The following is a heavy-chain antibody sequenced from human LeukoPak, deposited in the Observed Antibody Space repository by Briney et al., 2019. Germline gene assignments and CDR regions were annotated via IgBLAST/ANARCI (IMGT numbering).Heavy chain of an antibody. D-gene: IGHD6-19*01. CDR1: GFTFSSYG. CDR2: IRYDGSNK. J-gene: IGHJ4*02. Sequence: GGSLRLSCAASGFTFSSYGMHWVRQAPGKGLEWVAFIRYDGSNKYYADSVKGRFTISRDNSKNTLYLQMNSLRAEDTAVYYCAIPPSSQLLVLTDYWGQGTLVTVSS. V-gene: IGHV3-30*02. CDR3: AIPPSSQLLVLTDY.